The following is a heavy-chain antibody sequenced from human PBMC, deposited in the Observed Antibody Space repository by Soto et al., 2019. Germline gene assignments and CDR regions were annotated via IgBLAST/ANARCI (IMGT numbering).Heavy chain of an antibody. CDR3: ARDSLLIAARLHY. J-gene: IGHJ4*02. V-gene: IGHV1-69*06. Sequence: VASVKVSCKASGGTFSSYAISWVRQAPGQGLEWMGGIIPIFGTANYAQKFQGRVTITADKSTSTAYMELSSLRSEDTAVYYCARDSLLIAARLHYWGQGTLVTVSS. D-gene: IGHD6-6*01. CDR2: IIPIFGTA. CDR1: GGTFSSYA.